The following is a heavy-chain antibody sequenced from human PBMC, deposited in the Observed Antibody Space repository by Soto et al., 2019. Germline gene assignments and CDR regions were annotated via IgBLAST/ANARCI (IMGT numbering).Heavy chain of an antibody. D-gene: IGHD1-20*01. CDR2: ILPIRNIS. V-gene: IGHV1-69*02. J-gene: IGHJ6*03. Sequence: QVQLVQSGAEVKKPGSSVKISCKASGGTFSSYTINWVRQVPGQGPEWMGRILPIRNISNYSQRFQGRVTMTRDKFATAAYMDLSSLRSEDTAVYFCATSWHNASIPGDEQYCYVAVWGKGSTVTVSS. CDR3: ATSWHNASIPGDEQYCYVAV. CDR1: GGTFSSYT.